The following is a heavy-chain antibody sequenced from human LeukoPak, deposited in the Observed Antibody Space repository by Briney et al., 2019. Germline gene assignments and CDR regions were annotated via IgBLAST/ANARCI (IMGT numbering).Heavy chain of an antibody. V-gene: IGHV3-21*01. Sequence: GGSLRLSCAASGFTFSSYSMNWVRQAPGKGLEWVSSISSSSSYIYYADSVKGRFTISRDNAKNSLYLQMNSLRAEDTAVYYCARDLLTEWLFDYWGQGTLVTVSS. CDR2: ISSSSSYI. CDR3: ARDLLTEWLFDY. J-gene: IGHJ4*02. CDR1: GFTFSSYS. D-gene: IGHD3-3*01.